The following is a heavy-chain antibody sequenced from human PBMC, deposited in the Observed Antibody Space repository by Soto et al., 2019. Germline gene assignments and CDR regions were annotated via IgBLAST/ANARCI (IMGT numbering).Heavy chain of an antibody. J-gene: IGHJ6*02. V-gene: IGHV1-69*13. D-gene: IGHD3-10*01. CDR2: IIPIFGTA. CDR1: GGTFSSYA. CDR3: AREKTKGGSGPS. Sequence: ASVKVSCKASGGTFSSYAISWVRQAPGQGLEWMGGIIPIFGTANYAQKFQGRVTITADESTSTAYMELSSLRSEDTAVYYCAREKTKGGSGPSWGQGTTVTVSS.